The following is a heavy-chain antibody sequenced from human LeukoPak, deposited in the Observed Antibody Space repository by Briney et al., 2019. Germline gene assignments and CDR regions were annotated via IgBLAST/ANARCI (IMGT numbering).Heavy chain of an antibody. CDR2: IYYSGNT. Sequence: ETLSLTCTVSGGSISSYYWSWIRQPPGKGLEWIGKGLEWIGYIYYSGNTNYNPSLKSRVTISVDTSKNQFSLKLSSVTAADTAVYYCARTRSDLMTTVTYFDYWGQGTLVTVSS. V-gene: IGHV4-59*01. D-gene: IGHD4-17*01. CDR3: ARTRSDLMTTVTYFDY. J-gene: IGHJ4*02. CDR1: GGSISSYY.